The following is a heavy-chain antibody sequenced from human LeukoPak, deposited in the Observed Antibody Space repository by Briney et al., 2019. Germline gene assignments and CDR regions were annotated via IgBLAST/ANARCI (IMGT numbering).Heavy chain of an antibody. J-gene: IGHJ4*02. Sequence: GRSLRLSCVVSGFNSEDHAMHWVRQAPGKGLEWVSGIYWSSSGTGYADSVKGRFTVSRDSAKNSLYLQMNSLRAEDTAVYYCARQDSSGYLVFFYWGQGTLVTVSS. CDR1: GFNSEDHA. D-gene: IGHD3-22*01. CDR2: IYWSSSGT. CDR3: ARQDSSGYLVFFY. V-gene: IGHV3-9*02.